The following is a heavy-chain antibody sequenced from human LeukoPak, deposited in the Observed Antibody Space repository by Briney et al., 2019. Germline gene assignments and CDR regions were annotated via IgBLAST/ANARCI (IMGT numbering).Heavy chain of an antibody. CDR3: ATFTEKETYHYTANL. Sequence: QTGGSLRLSCAASGFTFSSYWMHWVRQAPGKGLVWVSRINSYGSSTNYADSVKGRFTISRDNAKNTLYLQMNSLRPEDTAVYYCATFTEKETYHYTANLWGQRTLLIV. V-gene: IGHV3-74*01. D-gene: IGHD3-16*02. CDR2: INSYGSST. CDR1: GFTFSSYW. J-gene: IGHJ4*02.